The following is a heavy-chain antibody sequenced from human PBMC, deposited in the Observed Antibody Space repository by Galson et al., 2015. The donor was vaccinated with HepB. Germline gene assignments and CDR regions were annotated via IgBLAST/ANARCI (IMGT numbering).Heavy chain of an antibody. CDR3: ARVGSGSAALDY. Sequence: SLRLSCAASGFTFSSYGMHWVRQAPGKGLEWVAVIWYDGSNKYYADSVKGRFTISRDNSKNTLYLQMNSLRAEDTAVYYCARVGSGSAALDYWGQGTLVTVSS. CDR1: GFTFSSYG. J-gene: IGHJ4*02. V-gene: IGHV3-33*01. D-gene: IGHD1-26*01. CDR2: IWYDGSNK.